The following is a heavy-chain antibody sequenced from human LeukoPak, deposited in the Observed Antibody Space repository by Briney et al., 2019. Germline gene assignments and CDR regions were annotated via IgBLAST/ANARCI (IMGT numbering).Heavy chain of an antibody. V-gene: IGHV4-59*01. CDR1: GGSISSYY. Sequence: PSETLSLTCTVSGGSISSYYWSWIRQPPGKGLEWIGYIYYSGSTNYNPSLKSRVTISVDTSKNQFSLKLSSVTAADTAVYYCARGVNFDYWGQGTLVTVSS. CDR3: ARGVNFDY. CDR2: IYYSGST. D-gene: IGHD3-16*01. J-gene: IGHJ4*02.